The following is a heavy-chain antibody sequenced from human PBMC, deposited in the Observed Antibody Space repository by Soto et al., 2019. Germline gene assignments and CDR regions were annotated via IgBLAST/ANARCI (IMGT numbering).Heavy chain of an antibody. J-gene: IGHJ1*01. D-gene: IGHD3-10*01. CDR3: ARGLKGSRKPKPAEYFQH. CDR2: INHSGST. Sequence: SETLSLTCAVYGGSFSGYYWSWIRQPPGKGLEWIGEINHSGSTNYNPSLKSRVTISVDTSKNQFSLKLSSVTAADTAVYYCARGLKGSRKPKPAEYFQHWGQGTLVTVSS. V-gene: IGHV4-34*01. CDR1: GGSFSGYY.